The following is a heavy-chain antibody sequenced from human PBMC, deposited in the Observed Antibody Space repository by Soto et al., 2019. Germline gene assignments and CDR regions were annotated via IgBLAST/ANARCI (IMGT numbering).Heavy chain of an antibody. CDR3: AREITAYWYFDL. J-gene: IGHJ2*01. D-gene: IGHD3-16*01. CDR2: MNPNSGNT. Sequence: QVQLVQSGAEVKKPGASVKVSCKASGYTFTSYDINWVRQATGQGLEWMGWMNPNSGNTGYAQKFQGRVTMTRNTSIITAYMELSSLRSEDTAVYYCAREITAYWYFDLWGRGTLVTVSS. CDR1: GYTFTSYD. V-gene: IGHV1-8*01.